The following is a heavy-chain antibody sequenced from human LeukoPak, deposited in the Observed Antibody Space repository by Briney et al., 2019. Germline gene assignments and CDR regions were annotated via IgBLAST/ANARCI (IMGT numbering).Heavy chain of an antibody. CDR1: GYTLTGYY. CDR3: ARAGYSSTSHYYYMDV. J-gene: IGHJ6*03. Sequence: ASVKVSCKASGYTLTGYYMHWVRQAPGQGLEWMGWINPNSGGTNYAQKFQGRVTMTRDTSISTAYMELSRLRSDDTAVYYCARAGYSSTSHYYYMDVWGKGTTVTVSS. CDR2: INPNSGGT. V-gene: IGHV1-2*02. D-gene: IGHD2-2*01.